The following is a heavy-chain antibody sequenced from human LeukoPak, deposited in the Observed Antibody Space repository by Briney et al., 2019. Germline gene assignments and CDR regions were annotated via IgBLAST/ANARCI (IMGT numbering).Heavy chain of an antibody. Sequence: GGSLRLSCAASGFTFSSYAMSWVRQAPGKGLEWVSAISGSGGSAYYADSVKGRFTISRDNSKNTLYLQMNSLRAEDTAVYYCAKDVGKWESLHFFDYWGRGTLVTVSS. V-gene: IGHV3-23*01. CDR2: ISGSGGSA. D-gene: IGHD1-26*01. J-gene: IGHJ4*02. CDR1: GFTFSSYA. CDR3: AKDVGKWESLHFFDY.